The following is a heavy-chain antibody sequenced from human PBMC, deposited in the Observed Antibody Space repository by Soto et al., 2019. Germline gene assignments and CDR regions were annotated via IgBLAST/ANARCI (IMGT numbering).Heavy chain of an antibody. CDR3: ARDLITVTKYFDD. J-gene: IGHJ4*02. CDR2: TYYRSKCYN. D-gene: IGHD4-4*01. V-gene: IGHV6-1*01. Sequence: SQTVSLTWGISGGSVSSNSGAWNWIRQSPSRGLEWLGMTYYRSKCYNDYAVSVKSRITINPDTSKNQFSLQLNSVTPEDTAVYYCARDLITVTKYFDDWGQGTLVTVPS. CDR1: GGSVSSNSGA.